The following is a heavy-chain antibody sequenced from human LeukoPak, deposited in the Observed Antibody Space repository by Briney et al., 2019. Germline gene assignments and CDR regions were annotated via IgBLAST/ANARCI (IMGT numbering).Heavy chain of an antibody. Sequence: SETLSLTCAVYGGSFSGYYWSWIRQPPGKGLEWIGEINHSGSTNYSPSLKSRVTISVDTSKNQFSLKLSSVTAADTAVYYCARKGYSYGYASDYWGQGTLVTVSS. CDR2: INHSGST. V-gene: IGHV4-34*01. D-gene: IGHD5-18*01. CDR1: GGSFSGYY. CDR3: ARKGYSYGYASDY. J-gene: IGHJ4*02.